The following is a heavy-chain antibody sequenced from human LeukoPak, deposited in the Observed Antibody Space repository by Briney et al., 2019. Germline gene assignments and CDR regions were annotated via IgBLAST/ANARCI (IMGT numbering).Heavy chain of an antibody. CDR2: IIPIFGTA. J-gene: IGHJ4*02. Sequence: SVKVSCKASGGTFISYAISWVRQAPGQGLEWMGGIIPIFGTANYAQKFQGRVTITADESTSTAYMELSSLRSEDTAVYYCARSDGTGGYYGSGSYFYFDYWGQGTLVTVSS. CDR3: ARSDGTGGYYGSGSYFYFDY. D-gene: IGHD3-10*01. CDR1: GGTFISYA. V-gene: IGHV1-69*13.